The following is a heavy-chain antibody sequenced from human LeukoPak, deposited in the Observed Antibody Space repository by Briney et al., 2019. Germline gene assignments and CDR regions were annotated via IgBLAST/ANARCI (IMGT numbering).Heavy chain of an antibody. J-gene: IGHJ4*02. CDR2: IYYSGST. CDR1: GGSISSGGYS. V-gene: IGHV4-30-4*07. Sequence: PSETLSLTCAVSGGSISSGGYSWSWIRQPPGKGLEWIGYIYYSGSTYYNPSLKSRVTISVDTSKNQFSLKLSSVTAADTAVYYCARGAAATYWGQGTLVTVSS. CDR3: ARGAAATY. D-gene: IGHD6-13*01.